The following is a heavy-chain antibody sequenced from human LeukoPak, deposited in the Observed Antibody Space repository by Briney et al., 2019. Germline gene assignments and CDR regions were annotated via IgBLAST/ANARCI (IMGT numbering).Heavy chain of an antibody. Sequence: GGSLRLSCAASGFTFSSYAMHWVRQAPGKGLEWVAVISYDGSNKYYADSVKGRFTISRDNSKNTLYLQMNSLRAEDTAVYYCARDGRYCSSTSCYDGYNVDYWGQGTLVTVSS. CDR2: ISYDGSNK. V-gene: IGHV3-30*04. CDR1: GFTFSSYA. CDR3: ARDGRYCSSTSCYDGYNVDY. J-gene: IGHJ4*02. D-gene: IGHD2-2*01.